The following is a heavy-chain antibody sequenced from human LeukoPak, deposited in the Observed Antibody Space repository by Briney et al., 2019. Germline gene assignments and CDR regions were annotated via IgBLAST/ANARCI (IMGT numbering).Heavy chain of an antibody. CDR3: AKAEYGYNSPYDY. CDR2: IRYDGSNK. J-gene: IGHJ4*02. V-gene: IGHV3-30*02. CDR1: GFTFSSYG. Sequence: PGGSLRLSCAASGFTFSSYGMSWVRQAPGKGLEWVAFIRYDGSNKYYADSVKGRFTISRDNSKNTLYLQMNSLRAEDTAVYYCAKAEYGYNSPYDYWGQGTLVTVSS. D-gene: IGHD5-24*01.